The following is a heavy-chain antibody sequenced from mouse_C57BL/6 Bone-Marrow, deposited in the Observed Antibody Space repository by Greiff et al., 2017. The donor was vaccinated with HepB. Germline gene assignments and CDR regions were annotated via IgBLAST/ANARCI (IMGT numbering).Heavy chain of an antibody. Sequence: QVTLKESGPGILQPSQTLSLTCSFSGFSLSTFGMGVGWIRQPTGKGLEWLAHIWWDDDKYYNPALKSELTISKNTSKNQVILKIANVDTADTATYYRARIGDGKGSFAYWGQGTLVTVSA. CDR2: IWWDDDK. CDR1: GFSLSTFGMG. V-gene: IGHV8-8*01. D-gene: IGHD2-1*01. CDR3: ARIGDGKGSFAY. J-gene: IGHJ3*01.